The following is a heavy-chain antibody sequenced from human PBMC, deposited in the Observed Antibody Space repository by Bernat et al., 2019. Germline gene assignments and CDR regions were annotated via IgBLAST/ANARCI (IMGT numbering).Heavy chain of an antibody. Sequence: EVQLLESGGGLVQPGGSLRLSCAASGFTFSTYAMTWVRQAPGKGLEWLSGVSNSGGRTYYADSVKGRFTISRDNSKNTLYLQMISLRAEDSAVYYCAKRLGGNGIFYYYMDVWDEGTTVTVSS. J-gene: IGHJ6*03. CDR2: VSNSGGRT. CDR3: AKRLGGNGIFYYYMDV. D-gene: IGHD3-16*01. CDR1: GFTFSTYA. V-gene: IGHV3-23*01.